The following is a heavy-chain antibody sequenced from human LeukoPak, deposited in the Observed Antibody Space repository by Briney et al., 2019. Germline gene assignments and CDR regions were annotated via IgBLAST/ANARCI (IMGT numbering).Heavy chain of an antibody. CDR1: GGYISSYY. CDR3: AGGSRFYLNHFDY. D-gene: IGHD2-15*01. Sequence: KPSETLSLTCTVSGGYISSYYWSWIRQPPGKGLEWIGYIYYSGSTNYNPSLKSRVTMSVDTSKNHFSLKLSSVTAADTAVYYCAGGSRFYLNHFDYWGQGTLVTVPS. J-gene: IGHJ4*02. CDR2: IYYSGST. V-gene: IGHV4-59*01.